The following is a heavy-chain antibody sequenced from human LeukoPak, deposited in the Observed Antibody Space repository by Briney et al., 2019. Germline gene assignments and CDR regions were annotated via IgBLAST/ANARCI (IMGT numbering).Heavy chain of an antibody. CDR2: ISAYNGNT. J-gene: IGHJ4*02. D-gene: IGHD3-10*01. CDR1: GYTFTSYG. CDR3: ARDMAVLGSYYYGSGSYYSLIDY. V-gene: IGHV1-18*01. Sequence: ASVKVSCKASGYTFTSYGICWVRQAPGQGLEWMGWISAYNGNTNYAQKFQGRVTMTTDTFTSTAYMELRSLRSDDTAVYYCARDMAVLGSYYYGSGSYYSLIDYWGQGTLVTVSS.